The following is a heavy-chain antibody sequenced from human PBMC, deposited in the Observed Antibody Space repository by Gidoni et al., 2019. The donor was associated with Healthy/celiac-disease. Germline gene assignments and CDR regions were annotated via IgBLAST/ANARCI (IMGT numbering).Heavy chain of an antibody. J-gene: IGHJ3*02. Sequence: QVQLQESGPGLVKPSQTLSLTCTVPGGSISSGDYYWSWIRQPQGKGLEWIGYINYSGSTYYSPSLKSRVTISVDTSKNQFSLKLSSVTAADTAVYYCARDIPADFYGGKGLDIWGQGTMVTVSS. CDR2: INYSGST. CDR1: GGSISSGDYY. D-gene: IGHD4-17*01. V-gene: IGHV4-30-4*01. CDR3: ARDIPADFYGGKGLDI.